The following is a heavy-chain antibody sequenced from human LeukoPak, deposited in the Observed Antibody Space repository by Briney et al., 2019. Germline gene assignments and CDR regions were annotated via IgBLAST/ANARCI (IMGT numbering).Heavy chain of an antibody. CDR3: ATTTQEMATITWFDY. D-gene: IGHD5-24*01. CDR2: FDPEDGET. CDR1: GGTFSSYA. J-gene: IGHJ4*02. V-gene: IGHV1-24*01. Sequence: ASVKVSCKASGGTFSSYAISWVRQAPGKGLEWMGGFDPEDGETIYAQKFQGRVTMTEDTSTDTAYMELSSLRSEDTAVYYCATTTQEMATITWFDYWGQGTLVTVSS.